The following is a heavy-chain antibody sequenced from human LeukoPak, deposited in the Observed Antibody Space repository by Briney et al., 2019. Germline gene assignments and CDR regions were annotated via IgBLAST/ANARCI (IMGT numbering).Heavy chain of an antibody. CDR1: GFTVSSNY. CDR3: ATRSSGYYGDY. D-gene: IGHD3-22*01. CDR2: IYSGDST. V-gene: IGHV3-66*01. Sequence: GGSLRLSCAASGFTVSSNYMSWVRQAPGKGLEWVSVIYSGDSTYYADSVKGRFTISRDNSKNTLYLQMNSLRAEDTAVYYCATRSSGYYGDYWGQGTLVTVSS. J-gene: IGHJ4*02.